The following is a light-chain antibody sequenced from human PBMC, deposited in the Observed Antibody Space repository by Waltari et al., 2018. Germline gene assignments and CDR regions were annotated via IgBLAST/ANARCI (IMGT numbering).Light chain of an antibody. CDR1: QSLLHSNGYNY. J-gene: IGKJ1*01. CDR3: MQALQNPWT. Sequence: DIVMTQSPLSLPVTPGQPASISCSSRQSLLHSNGYNYLDWYLQKPGQSPQHLIYLGSNRASGVPDRFSGSGSGTDFTLRISRVEAEDVGVYYCMQALQNPWTFGQGTKVEIK. CDR2: LGS. V-gene: IGKV2-28*01.